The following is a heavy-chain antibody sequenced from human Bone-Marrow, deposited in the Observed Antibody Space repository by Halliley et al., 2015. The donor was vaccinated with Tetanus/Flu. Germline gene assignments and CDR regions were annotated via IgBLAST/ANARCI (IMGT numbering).Heavy chain of an antibody. D-gene: IGHD1-26*01. CDR1: GGPFSTYT. Sequence: QLVQSGAELKKPGSSVKVSRKTSGGPFSTYTISWVRQAPGQGLEWMGGINPLFNAAKYAHKFQGRVTFTADESTTTAYMELSSLTSNDTASYYCAKDRGEPRFDGWGQGTLLSVSS. V-gene: IGHV1-69*01. J-gene: IGHJ4*02. CDR2: INPLFNAA. CDR3: AKDRGEPRFDG.